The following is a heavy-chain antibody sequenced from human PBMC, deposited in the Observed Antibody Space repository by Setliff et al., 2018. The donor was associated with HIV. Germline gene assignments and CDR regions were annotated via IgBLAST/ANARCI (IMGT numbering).Heavy chain of an antibody. CDR3: VRELYREWDY. Sequence: GGSLRLSCAATGFTFTSYVLHWVRQAPGKGLERVAVMSIGGHIKIYADSVKGRFTISRDNSRNTLFLQMNSLRPEDTAIYYCVRELYREWDYWGQGTLVTVSS. J-gene: IGHJ4*02. V-gene: IGHV3-30*03. CDR2: MSIGGHIK. D-gene: IGHD3-16*02. CDR1: GFTFTSYV.